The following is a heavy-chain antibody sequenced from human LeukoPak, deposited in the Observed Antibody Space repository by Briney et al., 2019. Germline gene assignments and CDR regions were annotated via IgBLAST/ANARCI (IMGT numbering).Heavy chain of an antibody. CDR1: GFTFSSYW. Sequence: PGGSLRLSCAASGFTFSSYWMSWVRQAPGKGLEWVANINQDGSEKYYVDSVKGRFTISRDNAKISLYLQMNSLRAEDTAVYYCARAPEGSGSSYYFDYWGQGTLVTVSS. V-gene: IGHV3-7*01. CDR2: INQDGSEK. J-gene: IGHJ4*02. D-gene: IGHD3-10*01. CDR3: ARAPEGSGSSYYFDY.